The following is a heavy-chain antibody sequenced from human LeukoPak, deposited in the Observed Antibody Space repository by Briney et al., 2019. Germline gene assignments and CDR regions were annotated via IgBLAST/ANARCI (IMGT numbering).Heavy chain of an antibody. CDR3: AKDFTAEYVWGSYSYGYYGMDV. CDR2: ISWDGGST. V-gene: IGHV3-43D*04. D-gene: IGHD3-16*01. Sequence: GGSLRLSCAASGFTFDDYAMHWVRQAPGKGLEWVSLISWDGGSTYYADSVKGRFTISRDNSKNSLYLQTNSLRAEDTALYYCAKDFTAEYVWGSYSYGYYGMDVWGKGTTVTVSS. J-gene: IGHJ6*04. CDR1: GFTFDDYA.